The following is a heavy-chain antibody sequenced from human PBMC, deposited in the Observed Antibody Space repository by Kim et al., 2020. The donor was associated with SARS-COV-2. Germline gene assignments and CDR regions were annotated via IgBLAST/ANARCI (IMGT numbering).Heavy chain of an antibody. J-gene: IGHJ5*02. CDR3: ARGSSIAARWFDP. CDR2: ISSSSSYI. CDR1: GFTFSSYS. Sequence: GGSLRLSCAASGFTFSSYSMNWVRQAPGKGLEWVSSISSSSSYIYYADSVKGRFTISRDNAKNSLYLQMNSLRAEDTAVYYCARGSSIAARWFDPWGQGTLVTVSS. D-gene: IGHD6-6*01. V-gene: IGHV3-21*01.